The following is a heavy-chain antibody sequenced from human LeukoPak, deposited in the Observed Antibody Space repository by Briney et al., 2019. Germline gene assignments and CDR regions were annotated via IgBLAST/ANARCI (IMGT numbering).Heavy chain of an antibody. CDR2: IHQSGST. CDR1: GGXISSDNW. D-gene: IGHD3-22*01. V-gene: IGHV4-4*02. Sequence: PSGTLSLTCAVSGGXISSDNWWSWVRQPPGKGLEWVREIHQSGSTNYNPSLKRRVTITVDNSKSQFSLKLGSVTAADTAVYYCARRNYYDSTGYYNNWGRGTLVTVSS. CDR3: ARRNYYDSTGYYNN. J-gene: IGHJ4*02.